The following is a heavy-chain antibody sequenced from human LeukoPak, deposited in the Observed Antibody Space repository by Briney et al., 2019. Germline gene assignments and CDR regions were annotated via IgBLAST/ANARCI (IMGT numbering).Heavy chain of an antibody. CDR3: ARGVGGADFDY. J-gene: IGHJ4*02. CDR2: IYYSGST. Sequence: SETLSLTCTVSGGSISSYYWSWIRQPPGKGLEWIGYIYYSGSTNYNPSLKSRVTISVDTSKNQFSLKLSSVTAADTAVYYCARGVGGADFDYWGQRTLVTVSS. CDR1: GGSISSYY. D-gene: IGHD1-26*01. V-gene: IGHV4-59*01.